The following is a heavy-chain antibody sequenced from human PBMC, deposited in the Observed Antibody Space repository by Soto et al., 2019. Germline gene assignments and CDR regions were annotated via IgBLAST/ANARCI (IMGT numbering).Heavy chain of an antibody. CDR2: ISSTSSYI. V-gene: IGHV3-21*01. CDR3: AREGSLDY. Sequence: EVQLVESGGGLVKPGGSLRLSCAASGFPFSTSTMNWVRQAPGTGLEWVSSISSTSSYIYYADSVKGRFTISRDNAKNSLYLQMNSLGAEDTAVYYCAREGSLDYWGQGTLVTVSS. J-gene: IGHJ4*02. CDR1: GFPFSTST.